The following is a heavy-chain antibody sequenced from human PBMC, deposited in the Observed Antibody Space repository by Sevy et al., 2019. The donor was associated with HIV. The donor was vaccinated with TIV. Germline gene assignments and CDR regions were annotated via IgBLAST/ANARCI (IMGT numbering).Heavy chain of an antibody. J-gene: IGHJ4*02. CDR1: GFIFSGYT. CDR3: ARVGLGDCSGTNCSPNDY. Sequence: GGSLRLSCAASGFIFSGYTMNWVRQAPGKGLEWVSSISSGSSFIYYADSLQGRFIISRDNARKSLYLQMNNLRVEDPAVYYCARVGLGDCSGTNCSPNDYWGQGTLVTVSS. D-gene: IGHD2-2*01. V-gene: IGHV3-21*01. CDR2: ISSGSSFI.